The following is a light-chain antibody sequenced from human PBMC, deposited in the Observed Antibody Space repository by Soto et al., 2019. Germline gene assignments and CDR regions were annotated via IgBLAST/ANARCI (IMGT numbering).Light chain of an antibody. J-gene: IGLJ3*02. V-gene: IGLV1-51*01. CDR3: GTWHSTLSVEWV. CDR1: NSNIGANS. CDR2: DDD. Sequence: QSVLTQPPSVSAAPGQKVTISCSGSNSNIGANSVSWYQHLPGTAPKIVIYDDDKRPSGIPDRFSGSKSGTSATLDITGLQIGDEADYYCGTWHSTLSVEWVFGGGTKVTV.